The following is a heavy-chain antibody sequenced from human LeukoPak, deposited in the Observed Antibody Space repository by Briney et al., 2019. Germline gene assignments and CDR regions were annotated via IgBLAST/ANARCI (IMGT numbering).Heavy chain of an antibody. D-gene: IGHD2-15*01. CDR2: IYHSGST. Sequence: TSETLSLTCTVSGYSISSGYYWGWIRQPPGKGLEWIGSIYHSGSTYYNPSLKSRVTISVDTSKNQFSLKLSSVTAADTAVYYCARDSNDCSGGSCYGQGFDPWGQGTLVTVSS. CDR3: ARDSNDCSGGSCYGQGFDP. J-gene: IGHJ5*02. CDR1: GYSISSGYY. V-gene: IGHV4-38-2*02.